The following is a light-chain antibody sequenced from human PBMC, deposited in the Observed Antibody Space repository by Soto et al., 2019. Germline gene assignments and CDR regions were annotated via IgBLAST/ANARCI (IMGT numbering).Light chain of an antibody. Sequence: EIVMTQSPATLSVSPGERATLSCRASQSVSSNLAWYQQKPGQAPRLLIYGASTRATGIPARFSGSGSGTELTLTISSLQSEEFAVYYCQQYNNWPPLTFGAGTKVEIK. CDR1: QSVSSN. CDR3: QQYNNWPPLT. CDR2: GAS. V-gene: IGKV3-15*01. J-gene: IGKJ4*01.